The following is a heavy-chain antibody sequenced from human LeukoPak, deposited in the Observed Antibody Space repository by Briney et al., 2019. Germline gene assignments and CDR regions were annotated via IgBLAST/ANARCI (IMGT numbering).Heavy chain of an antibody. CDR1: GYSFTSYR. J-gene: IGHJ4*02. CDR3: ARHPLSRRKNGALDY. D-gene: IGHD2-8*01. V-gene: IGHV5-10-1*01. CDR2: IDPSDSYT. Sequence: GESLKISCKGSGYSFTSYRISWVRQMPGKGLEWMGRIDPSDSYTNYSPSFQGHVTISADKSISTAYLQWSSLKASDTAMYYCARHPLSRRKNGALDYWGQGTLVTVSS.